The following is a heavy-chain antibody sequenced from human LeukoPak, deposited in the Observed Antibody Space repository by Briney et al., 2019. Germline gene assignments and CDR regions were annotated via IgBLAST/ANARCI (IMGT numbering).Heavy chain of an antibody. J-gene: IGHJ4*02. D-gene: IGHD6-13*01. CDR2: IIPIFGTA. CDR3: ARGAEGIWAAAGNYFDY. CDR1: GGTFSSYA. V-gene: IGHV1-69*13. Sequence: SVKVSCKASGGTFSSYAISWVRQAPGQGLEWMGGIIPIFGTANYAQKFQGRVTITADESTSTAYMELSSLRSEDTAVYYCARGAEGIWAAAGNYFDYWGQGTLVTVSS.